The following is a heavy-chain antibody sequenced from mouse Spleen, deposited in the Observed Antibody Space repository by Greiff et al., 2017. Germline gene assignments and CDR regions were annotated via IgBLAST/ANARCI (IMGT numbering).Heavy chain of an antibody. Sequence: QVQLQQSGPELVKPGASVKISCKASGYAFSSSWMNWVKQRPGKGLEWIGRIYPGDGDTNYNGKFKGKATLTADKSSSTAYMQLSSLTSEDSAVYFCARSGGNYVGDWYFDVWGQGTTLTVSS. V-gene: IGHV1-82*01. CDR3: ARSGGNYVGDWYFDV. CDR2: IYPGDGDT. D-gene: IGHD2-1*01. J-gene: IGHJ2*01. CDR1: GYAFSSSW.